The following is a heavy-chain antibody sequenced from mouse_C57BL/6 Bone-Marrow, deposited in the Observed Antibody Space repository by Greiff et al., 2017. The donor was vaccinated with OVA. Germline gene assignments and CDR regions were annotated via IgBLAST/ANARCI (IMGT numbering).Heavy chain of an antibody. J-gene: IGHJ2*01. V-gene: IGHV1-59*01. CDR3: ARGGYDGYYAPYFDY. CDR2: IDPSDSYT. Sequence: QVQLQQSGAELVRPGTSVKLSCKASGYTFTSYWMHWVKQRPGQGLEWIGVIDPSDSYTNYNQKFKGKATLTVDTSSSTAYMQLSSLTSEDSAVYYCARGGYDGYYAPYFDYWGQGTTLTVSS. CDR1: GYTFTSYW. D-gene: IGHD2-3*01.